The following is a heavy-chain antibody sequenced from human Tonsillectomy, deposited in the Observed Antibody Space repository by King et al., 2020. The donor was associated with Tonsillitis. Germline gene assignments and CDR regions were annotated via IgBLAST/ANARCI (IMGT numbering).Heavy chain of an antibody. CDR2: VSGSGFTT. CDR1: GFTFDYYD. J-gene: IGHJ4*02. D-gene: IGHD2-2*01. V-gene: IGHV3-23*04. Sequence: VQLVESGGGLVRPGGSLRLSCAASGFTFDYYDMTWVRQAPGKGLEWVSSVSGSGFTTYYADSVKGRFTISRDNSKNKLFLQMNNLRAEDTAVYYCAPRYQVGVPAAMQTPFDYWGQGSLVTVPS. CDR3: APRYQVGVPAAMQTPFDY.